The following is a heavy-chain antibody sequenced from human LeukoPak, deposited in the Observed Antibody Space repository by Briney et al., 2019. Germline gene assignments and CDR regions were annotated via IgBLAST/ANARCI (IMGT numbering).Heavy chain of an antibody. CDR2: IYWNDDK. Sequence: SGPTLVKPTQTLTLTCTFSGFSLSTSGVGVGWIRQPPGKALEWLALIYWNDDKRYSPSLKSRLTITKDTSKNQVVLTMAYMDPVDTATYYCAHYGDYFSFFDYWGQGTLVTVSS. V-gene: IGHV2-5*01. CDR3: AHYGDYFSFFDY. J-gene: IGHJ4*02. CDR1: GFSLSTSGVG. D-gene: IGHD4-17*01.